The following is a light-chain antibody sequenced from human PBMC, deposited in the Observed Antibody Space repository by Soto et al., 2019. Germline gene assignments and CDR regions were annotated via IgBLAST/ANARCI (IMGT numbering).Light chain of an antibody. Sequence: QLVLTQSPSASASLGASVKLTCTLSSGHSNYAIAWHQQQPGKGPRYLMKVNSDGSHNKGDGIPDRFSGSSSGAERYLTISSLQSEDEADYYCQTWGTGTVVFGGGTKVTVL. J-gene: IGLJ2*01. CDR2: VNSDGSH. CDR3: QTWGTGTVV. CDR1: SGHSNYA. V-gene: IGLV4-69*01.